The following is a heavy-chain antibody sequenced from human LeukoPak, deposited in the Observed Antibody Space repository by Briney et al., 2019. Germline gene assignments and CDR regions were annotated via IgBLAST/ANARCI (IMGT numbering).Heavy chain of an antibody. CDR2: IKYDGSGK. D-gene: IGHD6-6*01. Sequence: GESLRLSCAASGFTLSSYWMSWVRQAPGKGLEWVANIKYDGSGKYYADSVKGRFTISRDDAKNSLYLEMNRLRVEDTAVYYCARDHLTYSSSSDFDYWGQGTLVTVSS. CDR1: GFTLSSYW. CDR3: ARDHLTYSSSSDFDY. V-gene: IGHV3-7*01. J-gene: IGHJ4*02.